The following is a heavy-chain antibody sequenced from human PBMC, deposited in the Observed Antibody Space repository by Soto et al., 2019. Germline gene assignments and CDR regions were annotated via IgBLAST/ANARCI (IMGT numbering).Heavy chain of an antibody. Sequence: QVQLRESGPGLVKPSQTLSLTCTVSGASVSTSDYYWSWIRQHPGKGLEWIGYIYYSGYTQYNPSLKRRPTISLEMSKNQCSLTLISVTAADTAIYYCTRHAWGTDSWGQGTLVTVSS. J-gene: IGHJ5*01. CDR3: TRHAWGTDS. V-gene: IGHV4-31*03. CDR1: GASVSTSDYY. D-gene: IGHD7-27*01. CDR2: IYYSGYT.